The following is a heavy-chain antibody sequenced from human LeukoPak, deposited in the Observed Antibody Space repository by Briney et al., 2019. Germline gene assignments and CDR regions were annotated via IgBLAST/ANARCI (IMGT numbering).Heavy chain of an antibody. V-gene: IGHV4-59*08. Sequence: SETLSLTCTVSGGSISSYYWSWIRQPPGKGLEWIGYIYYSGSTNYIPSLKSRVTISVDTSKNQFSLKLSSVTAADTAVYYCARHVPSGIAAAGRGKFDYWGQGTLVTVSS. J-gene: IGHJ4*02. D-gene: IGHD6-13*01. CDR1: GGSISSYY. CDR3: ARHVPSGIAAAGRGKFDY. CDR2: IYYSGST.